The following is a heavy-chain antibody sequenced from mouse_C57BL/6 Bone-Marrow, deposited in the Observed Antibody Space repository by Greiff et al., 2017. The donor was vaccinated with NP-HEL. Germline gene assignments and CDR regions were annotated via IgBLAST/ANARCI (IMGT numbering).Heavy chain of an antibody. J-gene: IGHJ2*01. Sequence: QVHVKQPGTELVKPGASVKLSCKASGYTFTSYWMHWVKQRPGQGLEWIGNINPSNGGTNYNEKFKSKATLTVDKSSRTAYMQLSSLTSEDSAVYYCARSPYYYGSSLYYFDYWGQGTTLTVSS. CDR1: GYTFTSYW. CDR2: INPSNGGT. CDR3: ARSPYYYGSSLYYFDY. D-gene: IGHD1-1*01. V-gene: IGHV1-53*01.